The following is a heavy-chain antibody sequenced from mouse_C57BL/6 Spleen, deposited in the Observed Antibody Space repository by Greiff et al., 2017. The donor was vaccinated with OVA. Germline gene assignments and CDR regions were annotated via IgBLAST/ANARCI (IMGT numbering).Heavy chain of an antibody. V-gene: IGHV1-22*01. CDR2: INPNNGGT. CDR3: AKYDYVGYFDV. D-gene: IGHD2-4*01. Sequence: VQLKQSGPELVKPGASVKMSCKASGYTFTDYNMHWVKQSHGKSLEWIGYINPNNGGTSYNQKFKGKATLTVNKSSSTAYMELRSLTSEDSAVYDCAKYDYVGYFDVWGTGTTVTVSS. J-gene: IGHJ1*03. CDR1: GYTFTDYN.